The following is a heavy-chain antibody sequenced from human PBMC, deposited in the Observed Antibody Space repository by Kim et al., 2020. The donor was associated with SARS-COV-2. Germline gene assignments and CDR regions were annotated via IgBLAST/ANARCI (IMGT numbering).Heavy chain of an antibody. Sequence: GGSLRLSCAASGFAFSTYAMNWVRQAPGKGLEWVSGISGSGFITYYADSVKGRFTISRDTLKNTLYLQMNSLRADDTATYYCVKGFSKNWFDGYYFDYWGQGNFVTVSS. CDR2: ISGSGFIT. J-gene: IGHJ4*02. CDR3: VKGFSKNWFDGYYFDY. CDR1: GFAFSTYA. V-gene: IGHV3-23*01. D-gene: IGHD3-10*01.